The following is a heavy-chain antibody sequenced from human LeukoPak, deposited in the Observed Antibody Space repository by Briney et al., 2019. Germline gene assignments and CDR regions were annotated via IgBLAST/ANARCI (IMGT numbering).Heavy chain of an antibody. J-gene: IGHJ4*02. CDR3: ALGYCSGGSCYGFDY. CDR2: IYYSGST. CDR1: GGSISSYY. V-gene: IGHV4-59*01. D-gene: IGHD2-15*01. Sequence: SETLSLTCTVSGGSISSYYWSWIRQPPGKGLEWIGYIYYSGSTNYNPSLKSRVTISVDTSKNQFSLKLSPVTAADTAVYYYALGYCSGGSCYGFDYWGQGTLVTVSS.